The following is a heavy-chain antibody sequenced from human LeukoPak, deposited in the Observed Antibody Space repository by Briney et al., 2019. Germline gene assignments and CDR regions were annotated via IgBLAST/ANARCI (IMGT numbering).Heavy chain of an antibody. D-gene: IGHD3-22*01. CDR2: IYSGGRT. Sequence: GGSLRLSCAASGFNVSTNYMSWVRQAPGKGLEWVSVIYSGGRTYYADSVKCRSTMSRHNFKYTLYLLMNSLRSDDTAVYYCASTAYYYDTSDYYHVPHSFDIWGQGTMVTVSS. V-gene: IGHV3-53*04. CDR1: GFNVSTNY. J-gene: IGHJ3*02. CDR3: ASTAYYYDTSDYYHVPHSFDI.